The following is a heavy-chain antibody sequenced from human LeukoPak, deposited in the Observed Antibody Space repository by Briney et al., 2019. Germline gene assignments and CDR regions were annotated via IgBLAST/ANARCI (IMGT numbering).Heavy chain of an antibody. D-gene: IGHD6-6*01. CDR2: IWYDGSNK. CDR3: ARGQGFGSSSSLLDY. Sequence: PGGSLRLSCAASGFTFSSYGMPWVRQAPGKGLEWVVVIWYDGSNKYYADSVKGRFTISRDNSKNTLYLQVNSLRAEDTAAYYCARGQGFGSSSSLLDYWGQGTLVTVSS. V-gene: IGHV3-33*01. CDR1: GFTFSSYG. J-gene: IGHJ4*02.